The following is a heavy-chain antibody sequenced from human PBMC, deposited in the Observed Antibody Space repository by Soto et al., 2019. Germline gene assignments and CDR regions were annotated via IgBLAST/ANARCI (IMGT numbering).Heavy chain of an antibody. CDR1: GYTFTSYG. Sequence: SVKVSCNASGYTFTSYGISWVRQAPGQGLEWMGWISAYNGNTNYAQKLQGRVTMTTDTSTSTAYMELRSLRSDDTAVYYCARFGSGGISYEDYGIDVWGQGTTVGVSS. CDR2: ISAYNGNT. D-gene: IGHD5-12*01. V-gene: IGHV1-18*01. J-gene: IGHJ6*02. CDR3: ARFGSGGISYEDYGIDV.